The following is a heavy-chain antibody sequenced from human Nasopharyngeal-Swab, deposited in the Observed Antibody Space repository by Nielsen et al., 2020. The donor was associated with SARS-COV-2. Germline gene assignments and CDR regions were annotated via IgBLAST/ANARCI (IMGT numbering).Heavy chain of an antibody. CDR2: IYYSGST. D-gene: IGHD3-3*01. CDR3: ARREYHDFWSGYRNYYFDY. V-gene: IGHV4-39*01. CDR1: GGSISSSSYY. J-gene: IGHJ4*02. Sequence: SETLSLTCTVSGGSISSSSYYWGWIRQPPGKGLEWIGSIYYSGSTYYNPSLKSRVTISVDTSKNQFSLKLSSVTAADTAVYYCARREYHDFWSGYRNYYFDYWGQGTLVTVSS.